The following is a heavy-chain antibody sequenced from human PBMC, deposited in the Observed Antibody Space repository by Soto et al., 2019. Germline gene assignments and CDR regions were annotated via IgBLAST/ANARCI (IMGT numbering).Heavy chain of an antibody. CDR1: GYSFTSYW. CDR3: ARSYAPEFAFDI. D-gene: IGHD3-16*01. CDR2: IDPSDSYT. Sequence: GESLKIACKGSGYSFTSYWISWVRQMPGKGLEWMGRIDPSDSYTNYSPSFQGHVTISADKSISTAYLQWSSLKASDTAMYYCARSYAPEFAFDIWGQGTMVTVSS. V-gene: IGHV5-10-1*01. J-gene: IGHJ3*02.